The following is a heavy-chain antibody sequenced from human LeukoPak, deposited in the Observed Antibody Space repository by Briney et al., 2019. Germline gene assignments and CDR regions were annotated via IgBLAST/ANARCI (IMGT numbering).Heavy chain of an antibody. CDR3: ARTEGDPGGDNWFDP. Sequence: PSETLSLTCTVSGGSISSSSYYWGWIRQPPGKGLEWIGSIYYSGSTYYNPSLKSRVTMSVDTSKNQFSLKLSSVTAVDTAVYYCARTEGDPGGDNWFDPWGQGTLVTVSS. CDR2: IYYSGST. D-gene: IGHD2-21*02. J-gene: IGHJ5*02. V-gene: IGHV4-39*07. CDR1: GGSISSSSYY.